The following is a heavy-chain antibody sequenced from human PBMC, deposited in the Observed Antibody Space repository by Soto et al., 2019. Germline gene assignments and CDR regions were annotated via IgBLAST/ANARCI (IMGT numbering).Heavy chain of an antibody. D-gene: IGHD1-26*01. J-gene: IGHJ6*02. V-gene: IGHV4-59*02. CDR1: GDSVSSYY. Sequence: QVQLQESGPGLVKPSETLSLTCSVSGDSVSSYYWSWIRQPPGKGLEWIGYVYYDGSTNYNPSLETRVTISIDTSKNQVSLQLNSVTAADTAVYHCARGRRSPTVYYGLDVWGQGTTVAVSS. CDR3: ARGRRSPTVYYGLDV. CDR2: VYYDGST.